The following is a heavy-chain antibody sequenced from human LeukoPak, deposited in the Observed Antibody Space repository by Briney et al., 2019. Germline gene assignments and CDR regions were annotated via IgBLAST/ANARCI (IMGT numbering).Heavy chain of an antibody. CDR2: IRSKAYGGTT. CDR1: GFTFGDYA. Sequence: GRSLRLSCTASGFTFGDYAMSWVRQAPGKGLEWVGFIRSKAYGGTTEYAASVKGRFTISRDDSKSIAYLQMNRLKTEDTAVYYCTRDLYYYGSGGTDYWGQGTLVTVSS. D-gene: IGHD3-10*01. V-gene: IGHV3-49*04. J-gene: IGHJ4*02. CDR3: TRDLYYYGSGGTDY.